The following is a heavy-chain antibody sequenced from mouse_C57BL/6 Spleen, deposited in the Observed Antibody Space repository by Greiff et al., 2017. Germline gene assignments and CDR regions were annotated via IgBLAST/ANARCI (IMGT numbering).Heavy chain of an antibody. J-gene: IGHJ2*01. Sequence: QVQLLQPGAELVKPGDSVKLSCKASGYTFTSYWMHWVKQRPGRGLEWMGRIGPNSGGTKYNEKFKSKATLTVDKPSSTAYMQLSSLTSEDSAVYYCARIYDGYYENFGYWGQGTTLTVSS. D-gene: IGHD2-3*01. V-gene: IGHV1-72*01. CDR3: ARIYDGYYENFGY. CDR1: GYTFTSYW. CDR2: IGPNSGGT.